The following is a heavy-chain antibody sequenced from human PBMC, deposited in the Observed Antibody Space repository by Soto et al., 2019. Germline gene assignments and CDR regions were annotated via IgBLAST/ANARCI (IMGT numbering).Heavy chain of an antibody. V-gene: IGHV3-23*01. D-gene: IGHD4-17*01. J-gene: IGHJ6*02. CDR3: VKDYYGDYDPSQYFYYGMDV. CDR1: GFTFSNYA. Sequence: GGSLRLSCAVSGFTFSNYAFSWVRQAQAKGLEWVAAISGSGINTYYADSLKGRFTISRDNFMNTLHLEMNSLRAEDTAVYFCVKDYYGDYDPSQYFYYGMDVWGPGTTVTVS. CDR2: ISGSGINT.